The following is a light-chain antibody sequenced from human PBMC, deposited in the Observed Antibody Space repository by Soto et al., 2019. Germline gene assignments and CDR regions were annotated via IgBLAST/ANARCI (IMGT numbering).Light chain of an antibody. CDR1: SGHSRYI. J-gene: IGLJ2*01. V-gene: IGLV4-60*03. CDR2: LEDSGTY. CDR3: ETSDSNTVV. Sequence: QSVLTQSSSASASLGSSVKLTCTLSSGHSRYIIPWHQQQPGKAPRYLMNLEDSGTYTKGSGVPDRFSGSSSAAARYIAIPNTQAEAEDDYYCETSDSNTVVFGAGTKLTVL.